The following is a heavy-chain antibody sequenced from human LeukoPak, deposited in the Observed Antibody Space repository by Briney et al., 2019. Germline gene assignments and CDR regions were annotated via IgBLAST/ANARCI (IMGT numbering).Heavy chain of an antibody. D-gene: IGHD5-12*01. CDR3: AKGLFPAVNTGYRGSFDY. Sequence: GGSLRLSCTASGFTFSSYSLNWVRQAPGKGLEWVSSISSSSSYIYYAESVKGRFTISRDNAKNSLYLQMNSLRADDTAVYYCAKGLFPAVNTGYRGSFDYWGQGTLVTVSS. CDR1: GFTFSSYS. J-gene: IGHJ4*02. V-gene: IGHV3-21*04. CDR2: ISSSSSYI.